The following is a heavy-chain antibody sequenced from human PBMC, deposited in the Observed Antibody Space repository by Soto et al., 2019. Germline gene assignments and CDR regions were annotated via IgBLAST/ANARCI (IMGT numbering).Heavy chain of an antibody. V-gene: IGHV3-15*01. CDR2: IKSKTDGGTT. Sequence: GGSLRLSCAASGFTFSNAWMSRVRQTPGKGLEWVGRIKSKTDGGTTDYAAPVKGRFTISRDDSKNTVYLQVNSLKIEDTAVYYCTTDDPINRYWGQGTLVTVSS. CDR1: GFTFSNAW. CDR3: TTDDPINRY. J-gene: IGHJ4*02.